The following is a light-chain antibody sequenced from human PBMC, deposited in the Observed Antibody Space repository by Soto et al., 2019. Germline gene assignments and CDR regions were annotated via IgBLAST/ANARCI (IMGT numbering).Light chain of an antibody. Sequence: EIVLTQSPATLSLSTGERVTLSCRASQSVSSSYLAWYQKKPGQTTRLLIYGASSRATGIPDWFSGSGSGTVFTLTSSRLEPEDFAVYYCQHYGSSPTFGRGTKVEIK. V-gene: IGKV3-20*01. CDR1: QSVSSSY. CDR2: GAS. J-gene: IGKJ4*01. CDR3: QHYGSSPT.